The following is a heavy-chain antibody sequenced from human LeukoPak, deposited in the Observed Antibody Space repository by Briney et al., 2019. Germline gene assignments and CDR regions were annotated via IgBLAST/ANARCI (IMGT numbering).Heavy chain of an antibody. V-gene: IGHV3-20*04. CDR3: ARDSAGDGSGSYSDY. D-gene: IGHD3-10*01. Sequence: GGSLRLSCAASGFMFDDYGMSWVRQAPGKGLEWVSGINWNGGSTGYADSVKGRFTISRDNAKNSLYLQMNSLRAEDTALYYCARDSAGDGSGSYSDYWGQGTLVTVSS. CDR2: INWNGGST. CDR1: GFMFDDYG. J-gene: IGHJ4*02.